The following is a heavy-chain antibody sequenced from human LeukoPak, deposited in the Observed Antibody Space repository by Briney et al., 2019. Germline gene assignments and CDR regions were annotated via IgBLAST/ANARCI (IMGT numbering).Heavy chain of an antibody. D-gene: IGHD3-22*01. V-gene: IGHV3-30*03. Sequence: GRSLRLSCAASGFTFSSYGMHWVRQAPGKGLEWVAVISYDGSNKYYADSVKGRFTISRDNSKNTLYLQMNSLRAEDTAVYSCARDPSWLGYFDYWGQGTLVTVSS. CDR3: ARDPSWLGYFDY. J-gene: IGHJ4*02. CDR2: ISYDGSNK. CDR1: GFTFSSYG.